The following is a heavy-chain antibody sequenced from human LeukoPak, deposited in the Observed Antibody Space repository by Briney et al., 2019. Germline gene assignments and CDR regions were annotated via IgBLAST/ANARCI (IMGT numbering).Heavy chain of an antibody. CDR1: GGSISSYY. V-gene: IGHV4-59*01. Sequence: PSETLSLTCTVSGGSISSYYWSWIRQPPGKGLEWIGYIYYSGSTNYNPSLKSRVTISVDTSKNQFSLKLSSVTAADTAVYYCARGWFGEQSFLLSWSDPWGQGTLVTVSS. CDR3: ARGWFGEQSFLLSWSDP. J-gene: IGHJ5*02. CDR2: IYYSGST. D-gene: IGHD3-10*01.